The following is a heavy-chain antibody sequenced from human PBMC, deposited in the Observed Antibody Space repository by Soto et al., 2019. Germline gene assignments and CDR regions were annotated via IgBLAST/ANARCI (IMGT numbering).Heavy chain of an antibody. J-gene: IGHJ4*02. CDR1: GYTLTELT. V-gene: IGHV1-24*01. Sequence: QVPLVQSGAEVKKPGASVKVSCKVSGYTLTELTMHWVRQAPGKGLERMGGFDPEDGETIYAQKFQGRVTMTEDTSTDEVYMGLSSMRSEDTVVYYCATYTGRGFGVVGMHDYWGQGTLVTVSS. D-gene: IGHD3-3*01. CDR2: FDPEDGET. CDR3: ATYTGRGFGVVGMHDY.